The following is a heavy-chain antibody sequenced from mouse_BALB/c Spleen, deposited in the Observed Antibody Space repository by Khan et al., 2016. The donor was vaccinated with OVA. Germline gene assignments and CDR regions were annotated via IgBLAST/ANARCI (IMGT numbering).Heavy chain of an antibody. D-gene: IGHD2-3*01. V-gene: IGHV5-17*02. CDR3: ARRRIFDGYYGGAMDY. CDR1: GFTFSGFG. Sequence: EVELVESGGNLVQPGGSRKLSCAASGFTFSGFGMHWVRQAPEKGLEWVAYISSGSSTIYYADTVKGRFTISRDNPKNTLFLQMTSLRSEDTAMSYGARRRIFDGYYGGAMDYWGQGTSVTVSS. CDR2: ISSGSSTI. J-gene: IGHJ4*01.